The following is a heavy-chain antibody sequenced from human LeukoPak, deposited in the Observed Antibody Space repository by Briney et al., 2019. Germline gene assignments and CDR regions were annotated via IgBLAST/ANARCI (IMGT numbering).Heavy chain of an antibody. CDR1: GGSISSSSFD. V-gene: IGHV4-39*07. J-gene: IGHJ4*02. D-gene: IGHD4/OR15-4a*01. Sequence: SETQSLTCTVSGGSISSSSFDWGWIRQPPGKGLEWVGGIFYGGTTYYNPSLKSRVTISADTSKSQFSLRLSSVTAADTAVYYCARGLYYFDYWGQGTLVTVCS. CDR3: ARGLYYFDY. CDR2: IFYGGTT.